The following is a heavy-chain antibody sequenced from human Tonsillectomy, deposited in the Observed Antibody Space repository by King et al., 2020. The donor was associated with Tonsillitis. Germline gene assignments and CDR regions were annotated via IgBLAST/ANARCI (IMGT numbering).Heavy chain of an antibody. J-gene: IGHJ4*02. V-gene: IGHV4-61*01. CDR3: ARAVAALDY. D-gene: IGHD5-12*01. CDR2: IYYSGAT. Sequence: QLQESGPGLVKPSETLSLTCTVSGDSVTSGSYYWSWIRQPPGKGLEWIGYIYYSGATNYNTSLKSRVTISLDTSKHQFSLQLTSVTAADTAVYYCARAVAALDYWGQGTLVTVSS. CDR1: GDSVTSGSYY.